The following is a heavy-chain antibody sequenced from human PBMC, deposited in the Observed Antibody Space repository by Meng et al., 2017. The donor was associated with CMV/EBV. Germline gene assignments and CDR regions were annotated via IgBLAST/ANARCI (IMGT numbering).Heavy chain of an antibody. Sequence: SSSSYYWGWIRQPPGKGLEWIGSIYYSGSTYYNPSLKSRVTISVDTSKNQFSLKLSSVTAADTAVYYCARHHPRLRYFDWFPNWFDPWGQGTLDTVSS. CDR1: SSSSYY. CDR2: IYYSGST. D-gene: IGHD3-9*01. V-gene: IGHV4-39*01. J-gene: IGHJ5*02. CDR3: ARHHPRLRYFDWFPNWFDP.